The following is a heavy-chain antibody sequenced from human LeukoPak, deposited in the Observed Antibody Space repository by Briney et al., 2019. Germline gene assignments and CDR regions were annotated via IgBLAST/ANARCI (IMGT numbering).Heavy chain of an antibody. D-gene: IGHD2-2*02. J-gene: IGHJ6*02. CDR1: GFTFSSYA. V-gene: IGHV3-23*01. CDR3: AKDVRDCRSTSCYTYYYYYGMDV. CDR2: ISGSGGST. Sequence: GGSLRLSCAASGFTFSSYALSWVRQAPGEGLEWVSAISGSGGSTYYADSVKGRFTISRDNSKNTLYLQMNSLRAEDTAVYYCAKDVRDCRSTSCYTYYYYYGMDVWGQGTTVTVSS.